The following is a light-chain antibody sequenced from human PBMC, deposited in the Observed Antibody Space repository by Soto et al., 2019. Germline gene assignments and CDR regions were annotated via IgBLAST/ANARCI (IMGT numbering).Light chain of an antibody. CDR3: QQRNIWPPVT. Sequence: EIVLTQSQATLALYPGERATLSSRASPSVTNYLAWYQQKPGQPPRLFXYGAFNRAAGIPARFSGSGSGTDLTLTISSLEPEDSAVYYCQQRNIWPPVTFGQGTRLEIK. V-gene: IGKV3-11*01. J-gene: IGKJ5*01. CDR2: GAF. CDR1: PSVTNY.